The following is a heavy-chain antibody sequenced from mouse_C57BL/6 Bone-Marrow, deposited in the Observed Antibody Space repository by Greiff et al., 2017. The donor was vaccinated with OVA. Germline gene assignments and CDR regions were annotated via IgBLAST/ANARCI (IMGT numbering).Heavy chain of an antibody. CDR3: ASAYYSNYDWYFDV. V-gene: IGHV1-76*01. CDR1: GYTFTDYY. CDR2: IYPGSGNT. J-gene: IGHJ1*03. D-gene: IGHD2-5*01. Sequence: QVQLKESGAELVRPGASVKLSCKASGYTFTDYYINWVKQRPGQGLEWIARIYPGSGNTYYNEKFKGKATLTAEKSSSTAYMQLSSLTSEDSAVYFCASAYYSNYDWYFDVWGTGTTVTVSS.